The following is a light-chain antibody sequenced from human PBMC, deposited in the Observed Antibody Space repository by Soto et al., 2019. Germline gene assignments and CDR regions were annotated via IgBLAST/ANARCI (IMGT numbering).Light chain of an antibody. Sequence: DIQMTQSPSSLSASVGDRFTITCRASQSISSYLNLSQQQPGQATTLLFYAASSLQSGVPSRFSGSGSGTDFALTISSLQPDDFATYYCQQYNTYSKARTFGQGTKVDIK. V-gene: IGKV1-39*01. CDR2: AAS. J-gene: IGKJ1*01. CDR3: QQYNTYSKART. CDR1: QSISSY.